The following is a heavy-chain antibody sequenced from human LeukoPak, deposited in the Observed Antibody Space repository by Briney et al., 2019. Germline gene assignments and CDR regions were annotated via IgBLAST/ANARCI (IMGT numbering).Heavy chain of an antibody. D-gene: IGHD3-22*01. CDR3: AKDMYCDSSGYVDY. J-gene: IGHJ4*02. V-gene: IGHV3-9*01. Sequence: GGSLRLSCAASGFTFDDYAMHWVRQAPGKGLEWVSGISWNSGSIGYADSVKGRFTISRDNAKNSLYLQMNSLRAEDTALYYCAKDMYCDSSGYVDYWGQGTLVTVSS. CDR1: GFTFDDYA. CDR2: ISWNSGSI.